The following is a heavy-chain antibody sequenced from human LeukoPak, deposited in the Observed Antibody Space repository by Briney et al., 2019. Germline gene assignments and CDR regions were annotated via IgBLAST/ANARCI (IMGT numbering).Heavy chain of an antibody. J-gene: IGHJ3*02. CDR2: IIPISGTA. CDR1: GGTFSSYA. V-gene: IGHV1-69*05. CDR3: ARDRSSSWFSHAFDI. Sequence: ASVKVSCKASGGTFSSYAISWVRQAPGQGLEWMGRIIPISGTANYAQKFQGRVTITTDESTSTAYMELSSLRSEDTAVYYCARDRSSSWFSHAFDIWGQGTMVTVSS. D-gene: IGHD6-13*01.